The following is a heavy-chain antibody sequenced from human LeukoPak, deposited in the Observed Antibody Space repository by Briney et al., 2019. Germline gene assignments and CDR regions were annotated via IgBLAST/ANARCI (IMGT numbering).Heavy chain of an antibody. J-gene: IGHJ6*03. CDR2: IIPIFGTA. Sequence: SVKVSCKASGGTFSSYAISWVRQAPGQGLEWMGGIIPIFGTANYAQKFQGRVTITADESTSTAYMELSSLRSEDTAVYYCARVKGETAPTISNYYYYMDVWDKGTTVTVSS. CDR3: ARVKGETAPTISNYYYYMDV. CDR1: GGTFSSYA. V-gene: IGHV1-69*13. D-gene: IGHD5-12*01.